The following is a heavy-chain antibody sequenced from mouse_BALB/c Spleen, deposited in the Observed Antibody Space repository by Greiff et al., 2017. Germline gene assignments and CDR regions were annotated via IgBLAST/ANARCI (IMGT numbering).Heavy chain of an antibody. CDR1: GDSITSGY. CDR2: ISYSGST. Sequence: DVKLQESGPSLVKPSQTLSLTCSVTGDSITSGYWNWIRKFPGNKLEYMGYISYSGSTYYNPSLKSRISITRDTSKNQYYLQLNSVTTEDTATYYCARAYGNLYYFDYWGQGTTLTVSS. D-gene: IGHD2-10*02. CDR3: ARAYGNLYYFDY. V-gene: IGHV3-8*02. J-gene: IGHJ2*01.